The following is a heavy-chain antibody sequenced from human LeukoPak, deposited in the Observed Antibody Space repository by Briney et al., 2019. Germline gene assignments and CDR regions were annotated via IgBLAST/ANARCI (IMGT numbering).Heavy chain of an antibody. D-gene: IGHD5-12*01. CDR1: GFTFSSYA. CDR2: ISYVGSNK. CDR3: ARVRFRGYDWMTYGMDV. V-gene: IGHV3-30-3*01. J-gene: IGHJ6*02. Sequence: PGGSLRLSCAASGFTFSSYAMHWVRQAPGKGLEWVAVISYVGSNKYYADSVKGRFTISRDNSKNTLYLQMNSLRAEDTAVYYCARVRFRGYDWMTYGMDVWGQGTTVTVSS.